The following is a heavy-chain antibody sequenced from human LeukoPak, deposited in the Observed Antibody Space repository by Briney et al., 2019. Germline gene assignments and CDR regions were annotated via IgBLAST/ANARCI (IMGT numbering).Heavy chain of an antibody. CDR1: GYSFTSYW. D-gene: IGHD4-17*01. CDR3: ARRSRGIYGDYRQGAFDI. J-gene: IGHJ3*02. CDR2: IYPGDSDT. V-gene: IGHV5-51*01. Sequence: GESLKTSCKGSGYSFTSYWIGWVRQMPGKGLEWMGIIYPGDSDTRYSPSFQGQVTISADKSISTAYLQWSSLKASDTAMYYCARRSRGIYGDYRQGAFDIWGQGTMVTVSS.